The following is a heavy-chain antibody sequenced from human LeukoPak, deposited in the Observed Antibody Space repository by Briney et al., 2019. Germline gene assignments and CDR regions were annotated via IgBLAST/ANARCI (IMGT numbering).Heavy chain of an antibody. CDR3: AKDRPVGASYWFCDL. D-gene: IGHD1-26*01. J-gene: IGHJ2*01. CDR2: ISSSGGST. Sequence: PGGSLRLSCAASGFTCSSYARSWVRQAPAKGLEWVSAISSSGGSTYYADSVKGRFTISRDNARNTLFLQVNTLRAEDTAIYYFAKDRPVGASYWFCDLWGGSTLVTVSS. CDR1: GFTCSSYA. V-gene: IGHV3-23*01.